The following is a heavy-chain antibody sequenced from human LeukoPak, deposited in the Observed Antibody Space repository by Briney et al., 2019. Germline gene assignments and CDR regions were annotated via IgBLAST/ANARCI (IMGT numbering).Heavy chain of an antibody. CDR1: GGSISSGGYY. D-gene: IGHD6-13*01. Sequence: NSSETLSLTCTVSGGSISSGGYYWSWIRQPPGKGLEWIGYIYHSGSTYYNPSLKSRVTISVDRSKNQFSLKLSSVTAADTAVYYCASVDRIAAAGTRYWGQGTLVTVSS. V-gene: IGHV4-30-2*01. J-gene: IGHJ4*02. CDR3: ASVDRIAAAGTRY. CDR2: IYHSGST.